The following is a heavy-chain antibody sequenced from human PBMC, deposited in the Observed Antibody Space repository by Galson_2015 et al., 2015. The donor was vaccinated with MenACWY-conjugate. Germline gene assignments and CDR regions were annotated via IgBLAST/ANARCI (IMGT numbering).Heavy chain of an antibody. Sequence: QSGAEVKKPGASVKVSCKASGSTFRNYGFTWVRQAPGQGLEWMGRISGKNGNAIYAQKFQDRFIMTTDASTNTAYMELGSLRSDDTATYYCASHLLGNIGYDWGQGTLVTVSS. V-gene: IGHV1-18*01. CDR2: ISGKNGNA. CDR1: GSTFRNYG. CDR3: ASHLLGNIGYD. J-gene: IGHJ1*01. D-gene: IGHD2/OR15-2a*01.